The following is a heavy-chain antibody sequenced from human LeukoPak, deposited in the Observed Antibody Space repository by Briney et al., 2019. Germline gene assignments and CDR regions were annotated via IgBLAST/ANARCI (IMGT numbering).Heavy chain of an antibody. V-gene: IGHV4-34*01. CDR3: AGSRYNWFDP. Sequence: SETLSLTCAVYGGSFSGYYWSWIRQPPGKGLEWIGEINHSGSTNYNPSLKSRVTISVDTSKNQFSLKLSSVTAADTAVYYCAGSRYNWFDPWGQGTLVTVSS. CDR2: INHSGST. J-gene: IGHJ5*02. CDR1: GGSFSGYY.